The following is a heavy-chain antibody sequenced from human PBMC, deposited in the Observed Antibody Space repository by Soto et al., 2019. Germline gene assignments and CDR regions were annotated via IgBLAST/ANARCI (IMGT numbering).Heavy chain of an antibody. D-gene: IGHD3-10*01. V-gene: IGHV3-23*01. CDR2: INYSGRTT. CDR1: GFSFNTYA. Sequence: EVQLLESGGGLVQPGGSLRLSCETSGFSFNTYAMTWVRQAPGMGLEWVAVINYSGRTTFHAQSVKGRFTISRDNSRKTGFLQMDSLRAEDTAVYYCVNQRGSGKTYYSNMDVWGLGTTVIVS. CDR3: VNQRGSGKTYYSNMDV. J-gene: IGHJ6*02.